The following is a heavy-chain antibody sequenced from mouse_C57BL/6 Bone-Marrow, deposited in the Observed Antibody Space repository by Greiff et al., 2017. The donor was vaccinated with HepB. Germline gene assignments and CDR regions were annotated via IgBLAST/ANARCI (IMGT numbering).Heavy chain of an antibody. CDR1: GYAFSSSW. CDR2: IYPGDGDT. D-gene: IGHD1-1*01. J-gene: IGHJ2*01. Sequence: QVQLQQSGPELVKPGASVKISCKASGYAFSSSWMNWVKQRPGKGLEWIGRIYPGDGDTNYNGKFKGKATLTADKSSSTAYMQLSSLTSEDSAVYFCARSPVGALDYWGQGTTLTVSS. V-gene: IGHV1-82*01. CDR3: ARSPVGALDY.